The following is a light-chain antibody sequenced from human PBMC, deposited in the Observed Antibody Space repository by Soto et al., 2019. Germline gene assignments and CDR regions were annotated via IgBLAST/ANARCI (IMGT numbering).Light chain of an antibody. J-gene: IGLJ3*02. V-gene: IGLV2-14*03. CDR3: CFYGNTFAV. Sequence: QSALTQPASVSGSPGQSITISCSGTNSDIGSYNRVSWYRQHPCKAPKLLIYDVTKRPSGVSNRVSGSKSGNTAFLTISGLQAEDDADYYCCFYGNTFAVFGGGTKLTVL. CDR1: NSDIGSYNR. CDR2: DVT.